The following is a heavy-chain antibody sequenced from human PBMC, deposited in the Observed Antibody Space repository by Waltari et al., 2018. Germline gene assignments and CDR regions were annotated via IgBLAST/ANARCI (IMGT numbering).Heavy chain of an antibody. CDR3: AADRGVGLYFDY. Sequence: QVQLQESGPGLVKPSGTLSLTCAVSGDSISSKYWWSWVRQSPGKGLEWIGEIYHNGKTYYNPSLKSRVTISVDKSKNQFSLNLSSVTAADTAVYYCAADRGVGLYFDYWGQGTLVTVSS. CDR2: IYHNGKT. D-gene: IGHD2-8*02. J-gene: IGHJ4*02. V-gene: IGHV4-4*02. CDR1: GDSISSKYW.